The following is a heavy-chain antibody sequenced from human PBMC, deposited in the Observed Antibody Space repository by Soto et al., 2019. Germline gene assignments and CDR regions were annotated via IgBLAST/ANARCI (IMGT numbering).Heavy chain of an antibody. J-gene: IGHJ6*03. CDR1: GYTFTTYA. D-gene: IGHD2-15*01. CDR3: ARGPPLRILNFYYYYYMDV. CDR2: VKGANGDT. Sequence: QVQLVQSGAEVKKPGASVKISCKASGYTFTTYAMHWVRQAPGQRLEWMGWVKGANGDTKYSQTLEGRVIITRDTSASTGYMELSSLRSEDSAVYYCARGPPLRILNFYYYYYMDVWGKGTTVTVSS. V-gene: IGHV1-3*01.